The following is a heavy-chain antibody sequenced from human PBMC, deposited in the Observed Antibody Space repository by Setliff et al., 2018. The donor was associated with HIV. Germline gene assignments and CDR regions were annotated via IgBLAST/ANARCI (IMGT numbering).Heavy chain of an antibody. CDR2: ISYDGSNK. Sequence: GGSLRLSCAASGFTFSSYGMHWVRQAPGKGLEWVAVISYDGSNKYYADSVKGRFTISRDNAKNSLYLQMNSLRAEDTAVYYCARDPDGCSGGSCPRYYYYGMDVWGRGTTVTVSS. CDR3: ARDPDGCSGGSCPRYYYYGMDV. D-gene: IGHD2-15*01. J-gene: IGHJ6*02. CDR1: GFTFSSYG. V-gene: IGHV3-30*12.